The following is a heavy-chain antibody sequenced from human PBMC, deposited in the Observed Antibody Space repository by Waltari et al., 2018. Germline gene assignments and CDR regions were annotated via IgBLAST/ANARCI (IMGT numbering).Heavy chain of an antibody. V-gene: IGHV1-69*14. CDR2: SMQICGTA. CDR1: GGTFSSYA. D-gene: IGHD5-18*01. J-gene: IGHJ4*02. Sequence: QVQLVQSGAEVKKPGSSVKVSCKASGGTFSSYAISWVRQAPGQGLEWMGGSMQICGTANYAQKFQGRVTITADKSTSTAYMELSSLRSEDTAVYYCARYRSYGYQKNLDYWGQGTLVTVSS. CDR3: ARYRSYGYQKNLDY.